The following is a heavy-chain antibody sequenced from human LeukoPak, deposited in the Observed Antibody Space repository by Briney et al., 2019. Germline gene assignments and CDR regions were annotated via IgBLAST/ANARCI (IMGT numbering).Heavy chain of an antibody. V-gene: IGHV1-2*02. CDR2: INPNSGGT. CDR3: ARDHDYGDYASRGLFDY. J-gene: IGHJ4*02. D-gene: IGHD4-17*01. Sequence: ASVKVSCKASGYTFTGYYMHWVRQAPGQGLEGMGWINPNSGGTNYAQKFQGRVTMTRDTSISTAYMELSRLRSDDTAVYYCARDHDYGDYASRGLFDYWGQGTLVTVSS. CDR1: GYTFTGYY.